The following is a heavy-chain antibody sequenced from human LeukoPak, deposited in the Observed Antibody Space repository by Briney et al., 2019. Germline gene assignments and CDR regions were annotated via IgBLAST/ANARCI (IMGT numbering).Heavy chain of an antibody. CDR3: ARLVRGVFDY. CDR2: IDLDGSEK. Sequence: GGSLRLSCTASIFTFGSYWMSWVRQAPGKGLEWVANIDLDGSEKYSVDSVRGRFTISRDNAKNSLYLQMNSLRAEDTAVYYCARLVRGVFDYWGQGSLVTVSA. J-gene: IGHJ4*02. CDR1: IFTFGSYW. D-gene: IGHD3-10*01. V-gene: IGHV3-7*04.